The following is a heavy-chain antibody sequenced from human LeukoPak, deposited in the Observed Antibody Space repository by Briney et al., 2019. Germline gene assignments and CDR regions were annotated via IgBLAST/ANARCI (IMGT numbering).Heavy chain of an antibody. J-gene: IGHJ4*02. Sequence: GGSLRLSCAASGFTFSSYAMSWVRQAPGKGLEWVAVIAYDGSNKYYADSVKGRFTISRDNSENTLYVEMNSLRAEDTAIYYCAKSRSGSANWALRIFDNWGQGTLVSVSS. CDR3: AKSRSGSANWALRIFDN. CDR1: GFTFSSYA. D-gene: IGHD3-10*01. V-gene: IGHV3-30*18. CDR2: IAYDGSNK.